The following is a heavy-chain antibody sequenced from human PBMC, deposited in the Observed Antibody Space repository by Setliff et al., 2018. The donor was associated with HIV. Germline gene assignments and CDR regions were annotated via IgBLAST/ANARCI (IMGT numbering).Heavy chain of an antibody. CDR3: AKDGVAAAGTGGYYYMDV. CDR2: RWYDGSNK. Sequence: GGSLRLSCAASGFTFSDYPMNWVRQAPGKGLEWVAVRWYDGSNKYYADSVKGRFTISRDNSKNTLYLQMNSLRAEDTAVYYCAKDGVAAAGTGGYYYMDVWGKGTTVTVSS. D-gene: IGHD6-13*01. J-gene: IGHJ6*03. CDR1: GFTFSDYP. V-gene: IGHV3-33*06.